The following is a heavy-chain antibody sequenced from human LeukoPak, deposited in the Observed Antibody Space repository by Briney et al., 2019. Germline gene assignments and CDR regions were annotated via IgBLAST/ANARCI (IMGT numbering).Heavy chain of an antibody. V-gene: IGHV1-69*04. Sequence: SVKVSCKASGGTSNSHAISWVRQAPGQGLEWMGRIIPNLGTTNRAQNFQDRVTLTADKSTNTAYMELTSLTSGDTAVYYCATTNDGGGYQWGDFFDFWGQGTLVTVSS. CDR1: GGTSNSHA. D-gene: IGHD3-22*01. CDR3: ATTNDGGGYQWGDFFDF. CDR2: IIPNLGTT. J-gene: IGHJ4*02.